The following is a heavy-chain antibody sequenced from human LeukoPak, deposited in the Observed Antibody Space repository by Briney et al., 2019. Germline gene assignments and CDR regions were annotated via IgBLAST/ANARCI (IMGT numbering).Heavy chain of an antibody. D-gene: IGHD2-2*01. Sequence: SETLSLTCAVYGGSYSGYYWSWIRQPPGKGLEWIGEINHSGSTNYNPSLTSRVTISVDTSKNQFSLKLSSVTAADTAVYYCARLAQLLWGYYFDYWGQGTLVTVSS. CDR3: ARLAQLLWGYYFDY. CDR2: INHSGST. CDR1: GGSYSGYY. J-gene: IGHJ4*02. V-gene: IGHV4-34*01.